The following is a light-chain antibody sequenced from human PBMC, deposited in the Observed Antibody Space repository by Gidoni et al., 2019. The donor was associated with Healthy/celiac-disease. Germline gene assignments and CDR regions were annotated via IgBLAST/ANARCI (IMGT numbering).Light chain of an antibody. V-gene: IGKV3-20*01. CDR2: GAS. Sequence: EIVLPQSPGSLSLSPGERATLSCRASQSVSSSYLAWYQQKPGQAPRLLIYGASSRDTGIPDRFSGSGSGTDFTLTISRLYPEDFAMYYCQQYGSSPWTFXQXTKVEIK. J-gene: IGKJ1*01. CDR3: QQYGSSPWT. CDR1: QSVSSSY.